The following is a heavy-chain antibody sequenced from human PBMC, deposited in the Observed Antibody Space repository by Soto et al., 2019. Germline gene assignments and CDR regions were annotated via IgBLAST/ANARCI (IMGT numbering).Heavy chain of an antibody. CDR2: INHSGST. J-gene: IGHJ5*02. V-gene: IGHV4-34*01. Sequence: SETLSLTCAVYGGSFSGYYWSWIRQPPGKGLEWIGEINHSGSTNYNPSLKSRVTISVDTSKNQFSLKLSSVTAADTAVYYCARGGDPWGQGTLVTVSS. CDR3: ARGGDP. CDR1: GGSFSGYY.